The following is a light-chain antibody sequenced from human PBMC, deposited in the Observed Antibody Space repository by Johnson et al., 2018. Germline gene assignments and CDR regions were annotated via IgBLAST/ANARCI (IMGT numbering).Light chain of an antibody. CDR1: SSNIGNNY. CDR2: ENN. J-gene: IGLJ1*01. CDR3: GTGDSSLSSGNV. V-gene: IGLV1-51*02. Sequence: SVLTQPPSVSAAPGQKVTISCSGSSSNIGNNYVSWYQQLPGTAPKLLIYENNKRPSGIPDRFSGSKSGTSATLGITGLQTGDEAEYYCGTGDSSLSSGNVCGTGTKVTVL.